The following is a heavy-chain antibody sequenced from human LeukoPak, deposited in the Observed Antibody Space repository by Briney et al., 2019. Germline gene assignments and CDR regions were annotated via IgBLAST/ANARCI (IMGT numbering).Heavy chain of an antibody. CDR2: LSGGGGST. D-gene: IGHD1-1*01. V-gene: IGHV3-23*01. Sequence: GGSLRLSGAASAFTFSNSAMNRVRQAPGKGPEWVSVLSGGGGSTVYAYSVKGRFTIATAISKTTLYLQMTSRGGEDMAMYDCARVDWMIGAFDIWGQGTMVTVSS. CDR3: ARVDWMIGAFDI. CDR1: AFTFSNSA. J-gene: IGHJ3*02.